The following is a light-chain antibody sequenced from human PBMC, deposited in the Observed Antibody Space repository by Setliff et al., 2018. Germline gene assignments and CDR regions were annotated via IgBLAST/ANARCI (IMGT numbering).Light chain of an antibody. Sequence: QSVLTQPPSASGSPGQSVTISCTGTSSDVGGYNYVSWYQQHPGKAPKLMIYGVSKRPSGVPDRFSGSKSGNTASLTVSGLQAEDEADYYCSSYAGSNNFPYVFGTGTKGTVL. CDR3: SSYAGSNNFPYV. CDR2: GVS. J-gene: IGLJ1*01. V-gene: IGLV2-8*01. CDR1: SSDVGGYNY.